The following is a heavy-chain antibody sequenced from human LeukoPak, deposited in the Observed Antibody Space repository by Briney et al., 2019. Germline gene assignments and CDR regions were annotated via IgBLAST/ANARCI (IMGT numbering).Heavy chain of an antibody. Sequence: GASVKVSCKGSGNTLTGNYLHWVRQAPGQGLEWMGWINPSGGSTNYAQNFQGRVTMTGDMSTSTVYMELSSLRSEDTAVYYCAREAVTIFALVRTQTTKSPHRFDPWGQGTLVTVSS. CDR3: AREAVTIFALVRTQTTKSPHRFDP. CDR1: GNTLTGNY. D-gene: IGHD3/OR15-3a*01. CDR2: INPSGGST. V-gene: IGHV1-46*01. J-gene: IGHJ5*02.